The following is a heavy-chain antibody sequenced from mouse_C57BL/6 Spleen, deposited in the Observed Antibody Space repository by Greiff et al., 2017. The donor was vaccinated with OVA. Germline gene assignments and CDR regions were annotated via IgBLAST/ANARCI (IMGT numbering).Heavy chain of an antibody. CDR1: GYAFSSSW. CDR2: IYPGDGDT. CDR3: ARERGIYYDYGDDY. V-gene: IGHV1-82*01. Sequence: QVQLKESGPELVKPGASVKISCKASGYAFSSSWMNWVKQRPGKGLEWIGRIYPGDGDTNYNGKFKGKATLTADKSSSTAYMQLSSLTSEDSAVYFCARERGIYYDYGDDYWGQGTTLTVSS. J-gene: IGHJ2*01. D-gene: IGHD2-4*01.